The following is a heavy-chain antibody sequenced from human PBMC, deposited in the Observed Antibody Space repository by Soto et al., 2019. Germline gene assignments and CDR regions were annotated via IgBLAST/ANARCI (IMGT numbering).Heavy chain of an antibody. CDR2: ICDDGSNT. J-gene: IGHJ6*02. Sequence: QVQLVESGGGVVQPGRSLRLSCAASGFTFSSYGMHWVRQAPGKGLEWVAVICDDGSNTYYADSVKGRFTISRDNSKNSLYLQMNSLRAEDTAVYYCAGDTPSLMYSGSYCPYHYGMDVWGQGTTVTVSS. V-gene: IGHV3-33*01. D-gene: IGHD1-26*01. CDR1: GFTFSSYG. CDR3: AGDTPSLMYSGSYCPYHYGMDV.